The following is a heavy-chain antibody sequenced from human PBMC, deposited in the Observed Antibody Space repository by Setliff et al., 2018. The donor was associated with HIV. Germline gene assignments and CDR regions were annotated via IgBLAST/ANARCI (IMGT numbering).Heavy chain of an antibody. V-gene: IGHV4-34*01. CDR3: ARDRRGTMVRGVTSPLDY. Sequence: SETLSLTCAVYGGSFSGYYWSWIRQPPGNGLEWSGEINHIGSTNYNPSPKSRVTISVDTSKNQFSLKLSSVTAADTAVYYCARDRRGTMVRGVTSPLDYWGQGTLVTVSS. J-gene: IGHJ4*02. CDR1: GGSFSGYY. D-gene: IGHD3-10*01. CDR2: INHIGST.